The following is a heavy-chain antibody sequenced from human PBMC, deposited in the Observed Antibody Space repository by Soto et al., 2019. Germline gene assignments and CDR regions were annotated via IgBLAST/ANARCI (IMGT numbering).Heavy chain of an antibody. CDR2: INHSGST. CDR3: ARGEAQYCSSTSCYGGGYYYYMDV. D-gene: IGHD2-2*01. V-gene: IGHV4-34*01. Sequence: SETLSLTCAVYGGSFSGYYWSWIRQPPGKGLEWIGEINHSGSTNYNPSLKSRVTISVDTSKNLFSLKLSSVTAADTAVYYCARGEAQYCSSTSCYGGGYYYYMDVWGKGTTVTVSS. J-gene: IGHJ6*03. CDR1: GGSFSGYY.